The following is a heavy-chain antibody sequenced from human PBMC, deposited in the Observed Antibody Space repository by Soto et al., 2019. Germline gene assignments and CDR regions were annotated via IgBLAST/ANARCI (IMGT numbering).Heavy chain of an antibody. J-gene: IGHJ6*02. D-gene: IGHD3-3*01. CDR2: IIPTLGTP. CDR3: ARAAFRSGYYGYYYGMDV. Sequence: QVQLVQSGAEVKKPGSSVKVSCKASGGTLSTHAISWVRQAPGQGLEWLGGIIPTLGTPNYAQKFQGRVTVTADEYTSTAYMELSRLTSEDTAVYYCARAAFRSGYYGYYYGMDVWGQGTAVNV. CDR1: GGTLSTHA. V-gene: IGHV1-69*01.